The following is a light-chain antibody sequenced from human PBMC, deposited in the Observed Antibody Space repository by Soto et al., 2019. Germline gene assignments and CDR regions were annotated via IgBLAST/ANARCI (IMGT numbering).Light chain of an antibody. CDR3: QQNGSSPPLT. CDR2: DAS. Sequence: EIVLTQSPGTLSLSPGERATLSCRASQSVSSGHLAWYQQKPGQAPRLIIYDASTRATGIPDRFSGSGSGTDFTLTISRLEPEDFAVYYCQQNGSSPPLTFGGGTKVEI. CDR1: QSVSSGH. J-gene: IGKJ4*01. V-gene: IGKV3-20*01.